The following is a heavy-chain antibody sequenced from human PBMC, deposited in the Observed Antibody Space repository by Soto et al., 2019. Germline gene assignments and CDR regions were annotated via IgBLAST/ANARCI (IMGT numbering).Heavy chain of an antibody. CDR1: GYTFTSYG. V-gene: IGHV1-18*01. CDR3: AGGYSSGWYPAKVNHLDY. J-gene: IGHJ4*02. D-gene: IGHD6-19*01. Sequence: VKVSCKASGYTFTSYGISWVRQAPGQGLEWMGWISAYNGNTNYAQKLQGRVTMTTDTSTSTAYMELRSLRSDETAVYYCAGGYSSGWYPAKVNHLDYWGQGTPVTVS. CDR2: ISAYNGNT.